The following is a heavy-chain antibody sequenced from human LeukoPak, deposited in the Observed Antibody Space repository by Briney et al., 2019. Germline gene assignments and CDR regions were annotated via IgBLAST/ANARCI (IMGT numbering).Heavy chain of an antibody. V-gene: IGHV3-11*04. CDR2: TRNSDNNM. D-gene: IGHD3/OR15-3a*01. J-gene: IGHJ3*02. CDR1: GFTFSDYN. CDR3: AGDEGWTFDI. Sequence: KPGGSLRLSCAASGFTFSDYNMGWMRQAPGKGLEWVSYTRNSDNNMFYADSVKGRFTISRDNAKYSVYLQMNSLRADDTAVYYCAGDEGWTFDIWGQGTKVTVSS.